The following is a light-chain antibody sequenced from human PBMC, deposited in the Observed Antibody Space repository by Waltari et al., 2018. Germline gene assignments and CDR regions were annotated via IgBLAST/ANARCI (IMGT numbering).Light chain of an antibody. Sequence: EIVLTQSPATLSLSPGERATLSCRASQSFTSYLAWYQQKPGQAPRLLIYDASTRATGIPARFSGSGSGTDFTLTISSLEPEDFAVYYCQQRSDWPPGFGQGTKVEIK. CDR1: QSFTSY. CDR2: DAS. CDR3: QQRSDWPPG. J-gene: IGKJ1*01. V-gene: IGKV3-11*01.